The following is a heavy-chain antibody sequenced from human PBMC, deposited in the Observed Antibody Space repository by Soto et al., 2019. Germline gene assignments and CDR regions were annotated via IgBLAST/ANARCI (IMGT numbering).Heavy chain of an antibody. Sequence: GASVKVSCKASGGTFSSYAISWVRQAPGQGLEWMGGILPIFGTANYAQKFQGRVTITADESTSTAYMELSSLRSEDTAVYYCARVVIDLGYCTNGVCYTPLYYFDYWGQGTLVTVSS. CDR1: GGTFSSYA. CDR2: ILPIFGTA. D-gene: IGHD2-8*01. V-gene: IGHV1-69*13. CDR3: ARVVIDLGYCTNGVCYTPLYYFDY. J-gene: IGHJ4*02.